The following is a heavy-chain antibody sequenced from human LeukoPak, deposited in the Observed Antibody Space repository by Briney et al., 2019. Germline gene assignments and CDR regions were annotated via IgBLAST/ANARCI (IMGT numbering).Heavy chain of an antibody. V-gene: IGHV3-23*01. CDR3: AKRVLYYYDSSGDYGMDV. Sequence: GSLRLSCAASGFTFSNYAMSWVRQAPGKGLEWVSGISGSGGSTYYADSVKGRFTISRDNSKNTLYLQMNSLRGEDTAVYYCAKRVLYYYDSSGDYGMDVWGQGTTVTVSS. D-gene: IGHD3-22*01. J-gene: IGHJ6*02. CDR1: GFTFSNYA. CDR2: ISGSGGST.